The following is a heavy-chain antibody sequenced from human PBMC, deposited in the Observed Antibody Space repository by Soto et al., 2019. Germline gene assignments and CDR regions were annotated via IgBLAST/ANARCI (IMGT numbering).Heavy chain of an antibody. Sequence: QVQLVQSGAEVRKPGSSVRISCKASGGSFSKYPISWVRQAPGQGLGWMGGTIAYFGTANYALKFQGRVTITEDDSTTTTHMELSSLRSEDTAVYYCASPLSTDYYDGMDVWGQGTTVTVSS. CDR2: TIAYFGTA. J-gene: IGHJ6*02. V-gene: IGHV1-69*12. CDR3: ASPLSTDYYDGMDV. CDR1: GGSFSKYP.